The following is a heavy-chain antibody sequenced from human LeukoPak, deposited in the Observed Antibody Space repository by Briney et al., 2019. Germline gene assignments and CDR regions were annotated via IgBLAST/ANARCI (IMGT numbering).Heavy chain of an antibody. CDR1: GFTFSSYA. CDR3: AKDVVAGSYYQYFDY. J-gene: IGHJ4*02. CDR2: ISGSGGST. D-gene: IGHD1-26*01. Sequence: PGGSLRLSCAASGFTFSSYAMSWVCQAPGKGLGWVSAISGSGGSTYYADSVKGRFTISRDNSKNTLYLQMNSLRAEDTAVYYCAKDVVAGSYYQYFDYWGQGTLVTVSS. V-gene: IGHV3-23*01.